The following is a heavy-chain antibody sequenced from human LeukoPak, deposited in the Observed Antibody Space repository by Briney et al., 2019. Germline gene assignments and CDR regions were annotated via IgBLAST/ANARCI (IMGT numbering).Heavy chain of an antibody. CDR3: AREGLAAAGRDYYGMDV. CDR1: GFTFSSHG. Sequence: PGGSLRLSCAASGFTFSSHGMHWVRQAPGKGLEWVAVIWYDGSNKYYADSVKGRFIISRDNSKNTLYLQMNSLRAEDTAVYYCAREGLAAAGRDYYGMDVWGQGTTAAVSS. V-gene: IGHV3-33*01. D-gene: IGHD6-13*01. J-gene: IGHJ6*02. CDR2: IWYDGSNK.